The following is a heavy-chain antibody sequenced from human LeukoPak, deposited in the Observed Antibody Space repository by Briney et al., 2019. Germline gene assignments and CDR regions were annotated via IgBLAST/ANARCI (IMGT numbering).Heavy chain of an antibody. Sequence: SETLSLTCAVYGGSFSGYYWSWIRQPPGKGPEWIGEINHSGSTNYNPSLKSRVTISVDTSKNQFSLKLSSVTAADTAVYYCARRYSSSWYGYWGQGTLVTVSS. CDR3: ARRYSSSWYGY. CDR1: GGSFSGYY. J-gene: IGHJ4*02. D-gene: IGHD6-13*01. V-gene: IGHV4-34*01. CDR2: INHSGST.